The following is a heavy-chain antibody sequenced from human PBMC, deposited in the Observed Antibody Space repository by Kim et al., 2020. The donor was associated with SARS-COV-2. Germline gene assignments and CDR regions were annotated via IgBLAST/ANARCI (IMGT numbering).Heavy chain of an antibody. CDR3: VRGHNGIDL. Sequence: GASAKGRFTISRDEAKKSLYLQMNSLKRDDTAVYYCVRGHNGIDLWGQGTAVTVSS. V-gene: IGHV3-72*01. J-gene: IGHJ6*02.